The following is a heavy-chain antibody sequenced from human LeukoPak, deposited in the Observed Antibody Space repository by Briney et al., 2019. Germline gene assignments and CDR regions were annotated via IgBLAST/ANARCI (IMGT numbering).Heavy chain of an antibody. Sequence: GGSLRLSCAASGSTFSSYSMNWVRQAPGKGLEWVSYISSSSSTIYYADSVKGRFTISRDNAKNSLYLQMNSLRAEDTAVYYCARDRAYSYGLRAYYYYMDVWGKGTTVTVSS. CDR1: GSTFSSYS. CDR2: ISSSSSTI. V-gene: IGHV3-48*04. J-gene: IGHJ6*03. D-gene: IGHD5-18*01. CDR3: ARDRAYSYGLRAYYYYMDV.